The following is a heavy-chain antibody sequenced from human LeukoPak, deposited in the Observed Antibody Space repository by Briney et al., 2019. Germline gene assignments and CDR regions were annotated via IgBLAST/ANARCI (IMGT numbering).Heavy chain of an antibody. CDR2: IKQDGSEK. V-gene: IGHV3-7*01. J-gene: IGHJ4*02. Sequence: GSLRLSCAASGFTFSSYWMSWVRQAPGKGLEWVANIKQDGSEKYYVDSVKGRFTISRDNAKNSLYLQMNSLRAEDTAVYYCASKQIWFGELVDHWGQGTLVTVSS. CDR1: GFTFSSYW. D-gene: IGHD3-10*01. CDR3: ASKQIWFGELVDH.